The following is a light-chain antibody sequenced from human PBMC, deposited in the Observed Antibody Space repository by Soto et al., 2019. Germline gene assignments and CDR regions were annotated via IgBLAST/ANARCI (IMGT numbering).Light chain of an antibody. CDR3: QQYGNSPLT. V-gene: IGKV3-20*01. Sequence: RASQSVSINLAWYQQKPGQAPRLLIYDASSRATSIPDRFSGSGSGTDFALTISRLEPEDFAVYYCQQYGNSPLTFGGGTRWIS. J-gene: IGKJ4*01. CDR2: DAS. CDR1: QSVSIN.